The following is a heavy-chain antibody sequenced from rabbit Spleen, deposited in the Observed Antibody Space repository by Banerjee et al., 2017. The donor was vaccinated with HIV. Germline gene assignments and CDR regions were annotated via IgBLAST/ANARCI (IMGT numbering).Heavy chain of an antibody. D-gene: IGHD1-1*01. CDR3: AGKDVNTAWSFDL. CDR2: IYAGSSGST. Sequence: QEQLVESGGGLVKPEGSLTLTCTASGVAFSRNAMCWVRQAPGKRPEWIACIYAGSSGSTHYASWAKGRFTISKTSSTTVTLQMTSLTVADTATYFCAGKDVNTAWSFDLWGQGTLVTVS. V-gene: IGHV1S45*01. J-gene: IGHJ4*01. CDR1: GVAFSRNA.